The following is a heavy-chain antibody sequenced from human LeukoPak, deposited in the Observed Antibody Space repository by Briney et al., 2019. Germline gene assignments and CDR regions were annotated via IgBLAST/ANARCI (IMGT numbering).Heavy chain of an antibody. D-gene: IGHD3-10*01. V-gene: IGHV1-18*01. CDR1: GYTFTSYG. CDR3: AREGKVVRGASDY. CDR2: ISTYNDNT. J-gene: IGHJ4*02. Sequence: ASVKVSFTTSGYTFTSYGINWVRQAPGQGLEWMGWISTYNDNTNYVQKFQGRVTMTRDTSTSTAYMELRSLRSDDTAVYYCAREGKVVRGASDYWGQGTLVTVSS.